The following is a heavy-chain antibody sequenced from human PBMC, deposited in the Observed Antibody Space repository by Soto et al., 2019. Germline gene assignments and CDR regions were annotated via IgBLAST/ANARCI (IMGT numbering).Heavy chain of an antibody. CDR1: GYTFTSYA. CDR2: INTNTGNP. V-gene: IGHV7-4-1*01. Sequence: GASVKVSCKASGYTFTSYAMNWVRQAPGQGLEWMGWINTNTGNPTYAQGFTGRFVFSLDTSVSTAYLQICSLKAEDTAVYYCARTGDYYYYYGMDVWGQGTTVTVSS. D-gene: IGHD3-10*01. CDR3: ARTGDYYYYYGMDV. J-gene: IGHJ6*02.